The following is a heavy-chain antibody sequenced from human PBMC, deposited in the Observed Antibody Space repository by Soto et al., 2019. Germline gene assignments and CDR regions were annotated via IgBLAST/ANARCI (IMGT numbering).Heavy chain of an antibody. V-gene: IGHV3-23*01. D-gene: IGHD4-17*01. CDR3: AKDYGNFWDPLDY. Sequence: ESGGGLVQPGGSLRLSCAASGFTFSSYAMSWVRQAPGKGLEWVSGITGSGENRYYADSVKGRFTISRDNSKNTLYLQMNSLRVEDTAVFYCAKDYGNFWDPLDYWGQGTLVTVSS. J-gene: IGHJ4*02. CDR2: ITGSGENR. CDR1: GFTFSSYA.